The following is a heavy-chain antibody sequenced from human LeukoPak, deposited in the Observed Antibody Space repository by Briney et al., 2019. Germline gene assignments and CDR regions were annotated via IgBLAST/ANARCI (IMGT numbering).Heavy chain of an antibody. V-gene: IGHV4-4*02. J-gene: IGHJ4*02. CDR2: IYPSGST. D-gene: IGHD6-19*01. CDR1: GGSISSTNW. Sequence: SETLSLTCAVSGGSISSTNWWTWVRQPPGKGLEWIGKIYPSGSTNHNPSLKSRVTISVDTSKNQFSLKLSSVTAADTAVYYCARAIAVAGLYFDYWGQGTLVTVSS. CDR3: ARAIAVAGLYFDY.